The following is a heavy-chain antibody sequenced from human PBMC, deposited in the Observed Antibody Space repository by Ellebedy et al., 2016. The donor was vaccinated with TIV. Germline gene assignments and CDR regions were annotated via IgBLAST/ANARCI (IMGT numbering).Heavy chain of an antibody. CDR1: GYTFTDYD. Sequence: AASVKVSCKASGYTFTDYDINWVRPSTGQGLEYLGWMKPGRGNTGDAQKFEGRVTMTRNTSTSTAYMELSSLRSDDTAVYYCVVGLFHPWGQGTLVSVSS. V-gene: IGHV1-8*01. CDR3: VVGLFHP. CDR2: MKPGRGNT. D-gene: IGHD3/OR15-3a*01. J-gene: IGHJ5*02.